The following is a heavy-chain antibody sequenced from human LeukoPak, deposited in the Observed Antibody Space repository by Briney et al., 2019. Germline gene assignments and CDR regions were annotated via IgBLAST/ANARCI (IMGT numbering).Heavy chain of an antibody. V-gene: IGHV3-7*01. J-gene: IGHJ3*01. CDR3: ARDASPGDSSAWFDAFDL. Sequence: PGGSLRLSCAASGFTFSSYWMTWVRQAPGKGLEWVANIKRDGSDMHYVDSVKGRFTLSRDNAKNSLYLQMNSLRAVDTAVYYCARDASPGDSSAWFDAFDLWGQGTMVSVSS. CDR1: GFTFSSYW. D-gene: IGHD6-19*01. CDR2: IKRDGSDM.